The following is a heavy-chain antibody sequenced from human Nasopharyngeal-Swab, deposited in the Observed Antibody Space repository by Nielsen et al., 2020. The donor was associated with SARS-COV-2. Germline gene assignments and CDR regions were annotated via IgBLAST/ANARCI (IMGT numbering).Heavy chain of an antibody. CDR1: GGSFSGYY. D-gene: IGHD4-17*01. CDR2: INHSGST. J-gene: IGHJ3*02. CDR3: ARRGAGIRGDYARGAFDI. V-gene: IGHV4-34*01. Sequence: SETLSITCAVYGGSFSGYYWSWIRQPPGKGLEWIGEINHSGSTNYNPSLKSRVTISVDTSKNQFSLKLSSVTAADTAVYYCARRGAGIRGDYARGAFDIWGQGTMVTVSS.